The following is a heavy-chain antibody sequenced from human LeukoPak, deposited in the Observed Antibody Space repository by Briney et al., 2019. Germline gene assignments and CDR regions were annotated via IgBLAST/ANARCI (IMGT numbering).Heavy chain of an antibody. CDR3: ARKVDFWSGYQNAFDI. J-gene: IGHJ3*02. V-gene: IGHV4-39*01. D-gene: IGHD3-3*01. Sequence: PSETLSLTCLVSGDSISSRSFYWGWIRQPPGKGLEWIGSIYFRGSAFYNPSLESRVTLSIDTSRSQFSLKMTSVTAADTAVYYCARKVDFWSGYQNAFDIWGQGTMVTVSS. CDR2: IYFRGSA. CDR1: GDSISSRSFY.